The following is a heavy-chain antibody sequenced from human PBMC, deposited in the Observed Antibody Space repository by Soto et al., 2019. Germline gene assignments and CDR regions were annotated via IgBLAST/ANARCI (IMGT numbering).Heavy chain of an antibody. CDR2: IIPIFGTA. CDR3: ARGYSSSWYVAGYYYYGMDV. CDR1: GGTFSSYA. D-gene: IGHD6-13*01. V-gene: IGHV1-69*06. Sequence: QVQLVQSGAEVKKPGSSVKVSCKASGGTFSSYAISWVRQAPGQGLEWMGGIIPIFGTANNAQKFQGRVTITADKSTSTAYMELSSLRSEDKAVYYCARGYSSSWYVAGYYYYGMDVWGQGTTVTVSS. J-gene: IGHJ6*02.